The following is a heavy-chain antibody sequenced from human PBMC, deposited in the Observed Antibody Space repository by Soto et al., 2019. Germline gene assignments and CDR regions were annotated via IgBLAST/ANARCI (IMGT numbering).Heavy chain of an antibody. J-gene: IGHJ5*02. V-gene: IGHV4-31*03. Sequence: SETLSLTCTVSARSISSGGYYCSWIRQHPGKGLEWIGYIYYSGSTYYNPSLKSRVTISVDTSKNQFSLKLSSVTAADTAVYYCAREAIFGRGYNWFDPWGQGTLVTVSS. CDR2: IYYSGST. D-gene: IGHD3-3*01. CDR3: AREAIFGRGYNWFDP. CDR1: ARSISSGGYY.